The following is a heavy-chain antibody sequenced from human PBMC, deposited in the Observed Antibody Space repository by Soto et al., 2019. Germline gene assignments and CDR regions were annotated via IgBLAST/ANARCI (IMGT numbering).Heavy chain of an antibody. Sequence: SETLSLTCTVSGGSISSSSYYWGWIRQPPRKGLEWIGSIYYSGTTYYNPSLKSRVTISVDTSKNQFSLKLSSVTATDTTVHYCARRNDFWSGDDSDIWGQGTMVTVSS. V-gene: IGHV4-39*01. CDR3: ARRNDFWSGDDSDI. J-gene: IGHJ3*02. CDR1: GGSISSSSYY. D-gene: IGHD3-3*01. CDR2: IYYSGTT.